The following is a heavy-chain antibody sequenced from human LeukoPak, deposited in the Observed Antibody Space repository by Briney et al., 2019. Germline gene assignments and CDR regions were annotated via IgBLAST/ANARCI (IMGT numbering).Heavy chain of an antibody. D-gene: IGHD2-21*02. Sequence: KTSETLFLTCTVSGGSISSYYWSWIRQPPGKGLEWIGYIYYSGSTNYNPSLKSRVTISVDTSKNQFSLKLSSVTAADTAVYYCARGSCGGDCYYPLFDYWGQGTLVTVSS. CDR2: IYYSGST. V-gene: IGHV4-59*01. J-gene: IGHJ4*02. CDR1: GGSISSYY. CDR3: ARGSCGGDCYYPLFDY.